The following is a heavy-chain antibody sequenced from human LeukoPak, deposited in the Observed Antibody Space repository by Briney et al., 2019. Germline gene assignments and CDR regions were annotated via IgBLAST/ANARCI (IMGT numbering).Heavy chain of an antibody. CDR2: IIPILGIA. CDR3: AGGLDSSSWYY. D-gene: IGHD6-13*01. V-gene: IGHV1-69*04. Sequence: ASVKVSCKSSGGTFSSYAISWVRQAPGQGLEWMGRIIPILGIANYAQKFQGRVTITADKSTSTAYMELSSLRSEDTAVYYCAGGLDSSSWYYWGQGTLVTVSS. CDR1: GGTFSSYA. J-gene: IGHJ4*02.